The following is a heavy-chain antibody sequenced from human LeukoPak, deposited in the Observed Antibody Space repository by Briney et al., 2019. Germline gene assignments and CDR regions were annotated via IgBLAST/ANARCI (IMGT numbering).Heavy chain of an antibody. J-gene: IGHJ4*02. CDR1: GVSIANTFYY. Sequence: PSETLSLTCTVSGVSIANTFYYWNWLRQPAGKGLEWIGRIYTTGSTDYNPSLKSRVTISLDPARNQFSQKLSSVTAADTAVYYCARRQDGHDYWGQGTLVTVPS. CDR2: IYTTGST. V-gene: IGHV4-61*02. CDR3: ARRQDGHDY.